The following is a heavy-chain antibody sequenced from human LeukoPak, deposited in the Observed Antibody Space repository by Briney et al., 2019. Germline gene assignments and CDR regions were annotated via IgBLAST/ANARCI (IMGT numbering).Heavy chain of an antibody. CDR2: IIPIFGTA. D-gene: IGHD3-3*01. CDR3: ARERRESITIFGVVNHPFDY. J-gene: IGHJ4*02. Sequence: SVKVSCKASGGTFSSYAISWVQQAPGQGLEWMGGIIPIFGTANYAQKFQGRVTITADESTSTAYMELSSLRSEDTAVYYCARERRESITIFGVVNHPFDYWGQGTLVTVSS. CDR1: GGTFSSYA. V-gene: IGHV1-69*13.